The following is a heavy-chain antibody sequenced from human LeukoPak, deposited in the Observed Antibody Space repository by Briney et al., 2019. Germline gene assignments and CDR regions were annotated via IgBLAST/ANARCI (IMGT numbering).Heavy chain of an antibody. J-gene: IGHJ4*02. CDR3: ASAPNRYYFDY. Sequence: PSETLSLTCTVSGGSISTDYWSWIRQPPGKGLEWIGYISYSGSSNYNPSLKSRVTISLDTSENQFSLRLSSVSPADTAVYYCASAPNRYYFDYWGQGSLVTVSS. CDR1: GGSISTDY. D-gene: IGHD7-27*01. V-gene: IGHV4-59*01. CDR2: ISYSGSS.